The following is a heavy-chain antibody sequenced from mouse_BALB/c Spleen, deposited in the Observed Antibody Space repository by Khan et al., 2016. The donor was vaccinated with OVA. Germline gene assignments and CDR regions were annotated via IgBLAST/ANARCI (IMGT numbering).Heavy chain of an antibody. Sequence: QVQLKESGPGLVAPSQSLSITCTVSGSSSSSYGVSWARQTPGKGLEWLGVIWSDGDTNYHSSLKSRLTITKDNSKSQVLLKLNSLPTDDTATYXCAIIFYGYDWFAYWGHWTLVTVSA. CDR3: AIIFYGYDWFAY. V-gene: IGHV2-3*01. CDR1: GSSSSSYG. J-gene: IGHJ3*01. D-gene: IGHD2-2*01. CDR2: IWSDGDT.